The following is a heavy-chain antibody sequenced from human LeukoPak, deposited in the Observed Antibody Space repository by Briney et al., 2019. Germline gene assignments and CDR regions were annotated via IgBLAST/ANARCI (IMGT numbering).Heavy chain of an antibody. Sequence: SETLSLTCTVSGYSISSGYYWGWIRQPPGKGLEWIGSIYHSGSTYYNPSLKSRVTISVDTSKNQFSLKLSSVTAADTAVYYCARRSGGYCSSTSCYVVNYFDYWGQGTLVTVSS. CDR3: ARRSGGYCSSTSCYVVNYFDY. D-gene: IGHD2-2*01. V-gene: IGHV4-38-2*02. CDR2: IYHSGST. J-gene: IGHJ4*02. CDR1: GYSISSGYY.